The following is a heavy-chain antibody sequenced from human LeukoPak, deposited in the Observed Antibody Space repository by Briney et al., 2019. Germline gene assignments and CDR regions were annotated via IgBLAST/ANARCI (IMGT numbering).Heavy chain of an antibody. Sequence: GGSLRLSCAASGFTFSDYYMSWIRQAPGKGLEWVSYISSSGSTIYYADSVKGRFTTSRDNAKNSLYLQMNSLRAEDTAVYYCAREAHCSGGSCRIDYWGQGTLVTVSS. CDR3: AREAHCSGGSCRIDY. CDR2: ISSSGSTI. CDR1: GFTFSDYY. V-gene: IGHV3-11*04. J-gene: IGHJ4*02. D-gene: IGHD2-15*01.